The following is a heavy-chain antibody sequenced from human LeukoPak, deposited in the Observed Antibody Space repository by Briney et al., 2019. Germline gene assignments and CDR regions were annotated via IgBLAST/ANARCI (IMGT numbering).Heavy chain of an antibody. CDR2: IYYSGST. D-gene: IGHD6-13*01. Sequence: SETLSLTCTVSGGSISSSSYYWGWIRQPPGKGLEWIGSIYYSGSTYYNPSLKSRVTISVDTSKNQFSLKLSSVTAADTAVYYCARVPPYSSSWYWFDPWGQGTLVTVSS. CDR1: GGSISSSSYY. J-gene: IGHJ5*02. V-gene: IGHV4-39*07. CDR3: ARVPPYSSSWYWFDP.